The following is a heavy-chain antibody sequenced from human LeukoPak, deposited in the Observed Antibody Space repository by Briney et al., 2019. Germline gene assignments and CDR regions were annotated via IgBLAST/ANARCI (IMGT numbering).Heavy chain of an antibody. CDR3: AKWGDYDILTGYYDPDY. Sequence: GGSLRLSCAASGSTFSRNALHWVRQAPGKGLEWVAVISYDGNSKYYADSVKGRFTISRDTSKNALFLQMNSLRAEDTAVYYCAKWGDYDILTGYYDPDYWGQGTLVTVSS. V-gene: IGHV3-30-3*02. CDR2: ISYDGNSK. CDR1: GSTFSRNA. J-gene: IGHJ4*02. D-gene: IGHD3-9*01.